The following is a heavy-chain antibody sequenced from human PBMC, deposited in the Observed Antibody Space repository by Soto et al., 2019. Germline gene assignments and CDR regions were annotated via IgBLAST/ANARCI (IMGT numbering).Heavy chain of an antibody. D-gene: IGHD1-26*01. CDR1: GFTFSSYA. J-gene: IGHJ6*02. CDR3: ARGSGSYPSYYYYGMDV. CDR2: ISGSGGST. Sequence: EVQLLESGGGLVQPGGSLRLSCAASGFTFSSYAMSWVRQAPGKGLEWVSAISGSGGSTYYADSVKGRFTISRDNSNNTRYPQMNSLRAEDTAVYYCARGSGSYPSYYYYGMDVWGQGTTVTVSS. V-gene: IGHV3-23*01.